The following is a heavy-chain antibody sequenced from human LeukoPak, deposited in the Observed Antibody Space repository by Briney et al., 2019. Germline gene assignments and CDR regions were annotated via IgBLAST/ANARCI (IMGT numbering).Heavy chain of an antibody. V-gene: IGHV3-7*01. D-gene: IGHD2-15*01. CDR2: IDQDGSEK. CDR1: GFTFSSYW. Sequence: GGSLRLSCAASGFTFSSYWMSWVRQVPGKGLEWVANIDQDGSEKYYVDSVKGRFTISRDNSKNTLYLQMNSLRAEDTAVYYCAKGYCSGGSCSIYFQHWGQGTLVTVSS. CDR3: AKGYCSGGSCSIYFQH. J-gene: IGHJ1*01.